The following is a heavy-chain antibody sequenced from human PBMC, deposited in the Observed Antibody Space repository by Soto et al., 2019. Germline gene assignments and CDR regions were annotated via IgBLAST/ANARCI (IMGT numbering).Heavy chain of an antibody. CDR3: ARRSSGRLTTAWAPLDW. D-gene: IGHD2-21*01. CDR1: GFTFSTYW. CDR2: IKQDGSEK. Sequence: EVQLVESGGGLVQPGESLRVSCEASGFTFSTYWMTWVRQAPGKGLEWVANIKQDGSEKFYVGSVRGRFTISRDNAKNSMYLQMNSQRADDTAVYYCARRSSGRLTTAWAPLDWWGQGTLVTVSS. J-gene: IGHJ4*02. V-gene: IGHV3-7*03.